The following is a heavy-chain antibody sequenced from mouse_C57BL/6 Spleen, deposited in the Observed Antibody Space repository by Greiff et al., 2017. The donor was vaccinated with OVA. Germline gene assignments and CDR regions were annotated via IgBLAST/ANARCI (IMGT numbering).Heavy chain of an antibody. CDR1: GFTFSDYG. V-gene: IGHV5-17*01. Sequence: EVKLVESGGGLVKPGGSLKLSCAASGFTFSDYGMHWVRQAPEKGLEWVAYISSGSSTISYADTVKGRFTISRDNAKNTLFLQMTSVRSEDTAMYYCARAGDCYYPLYYYAMDYWGQGTSVTVSS. CDR2: ISSGSSTI. D-gene: IGHD2-3*01. J-gene: IGHJ4*01. CDR3: ARAGDCYYPLYYYAMDY.